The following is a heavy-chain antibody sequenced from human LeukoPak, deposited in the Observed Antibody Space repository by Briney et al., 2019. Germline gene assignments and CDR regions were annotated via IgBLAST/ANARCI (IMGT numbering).Heavy chain of an antibody. CDR1: GFTFSSYA. CDR2: ISGSGIST. D-gene: IGHD3-22*01. Sequence: PGGSLRLSCAASGFTFSSYAMTWVRQAPGKGLEWVSGISGSGISTYYADSVKGRFTISRDNSKNTLFLQMNSLRAEDTAVYYCAPYYYDSSGEYPWGFWGQGTLVTVSS. V-gene: IGHV3-23*01. J-gene: IGHJ4*02. CDR3: APYYYDSSGEYPWGF.